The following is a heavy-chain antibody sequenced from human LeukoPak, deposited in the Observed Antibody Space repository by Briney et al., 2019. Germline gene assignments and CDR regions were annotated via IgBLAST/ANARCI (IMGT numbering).Heavy chain of an antibody. CDR3: AKEGERDYYYYGMDV. V-gene: IGHV3-23*01. D-gene: IGHD1-1*01. CDR2: ISGSGGST. Sequence: PGGALRLSCAASGFTFSSYTMSWVRQAPGKGLEWVSPISGSGGSTYYADSVKGRFTISRDNSKNTLYLQMNSLRAEDTAVYYCAKEGERDYYYYGMDVWGQGTTVTVSS. CDR1: GFTFSSYT. J-gene: IGHJ6*02.